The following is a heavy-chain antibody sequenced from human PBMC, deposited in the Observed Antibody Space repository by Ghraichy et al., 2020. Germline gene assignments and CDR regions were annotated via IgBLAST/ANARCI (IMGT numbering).Heavy chain of an antibody. J-gene: IGHJ4*02. CDR2: IYYSGST. CDR1: GGSISSYY. CDR3: ATGYSSSFFDY. V-gene: IGHV4-59*01. Sequence: SETLSLTCTVSGGSISSYYWSWIRQPPGKGLEWIGYIYYSGSTNYNPSLKSRVTISVDTSKNQFSLKLSSVTAADTAVYYCATGYSSSFFDYWGQGTLVTVSS. D-gene: IGHD6-13*01.